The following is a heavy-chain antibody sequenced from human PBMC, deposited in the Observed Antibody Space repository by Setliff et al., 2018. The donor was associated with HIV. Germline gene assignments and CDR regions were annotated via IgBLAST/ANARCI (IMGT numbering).Heavy chain of an antibody. V-gene: IGHV1-2*06. CDR2: INPNNGGT. CDR3: AREKRSSTWLYSSGGTVDY. Sequence: ASVKVSCKASGYTFSGYYMHWVRQAPGQGLEWMGRINPNNGGTNYAQKFQGRVTMTGDTSISTVYMELSSLRSDDTAVYYCAREKRSSTWLYSSGGTVDYWGLGTLVTVSS. CDR1: GYTFSGYY. D-gene: IGHD6-25*01. J-gene: IGHJ4*02.